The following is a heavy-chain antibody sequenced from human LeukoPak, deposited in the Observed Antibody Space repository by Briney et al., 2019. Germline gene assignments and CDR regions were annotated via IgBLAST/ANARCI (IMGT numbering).Heavy chain of an antibody. CDR2: ISYDGSNK. CDR3: AKGSYSGDSSPTGDDY. V-gene: IGHV3-30-3*01. D-gene: IGHD3-10*01. J-gene: IGHJ4*02. Sequence: GGSLRLSCAASGFTFSSYAMHWVRQAPGKGLEWVAVISYDGSNKYYADSVKGRFTISRDNSKNTLYLQMNSLRAEDTAIYYCAKGSYSGDSSPTGDDYWGQGTLVTVSS. CDR1: GFTFSSYA.